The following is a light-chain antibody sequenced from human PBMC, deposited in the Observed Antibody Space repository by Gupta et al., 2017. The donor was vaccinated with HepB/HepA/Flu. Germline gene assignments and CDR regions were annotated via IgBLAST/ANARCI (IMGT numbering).Light chain of an antibody. CDR3: QQYDNIP. CDR2: DAS. CDR1: QDISNY. J-gene: IGKJ3*01. V-gene: IGKV1-33*01. Sequence: DIQMTQSPSSLSASVGDRVTITGQESQDISNYLNWYQQKPGKAPKLMIYDASNLETGGTSRVSGSGAAKDFTFTSSGLENEDIEKYDCQQYDNIPFGHGTNVDIK.